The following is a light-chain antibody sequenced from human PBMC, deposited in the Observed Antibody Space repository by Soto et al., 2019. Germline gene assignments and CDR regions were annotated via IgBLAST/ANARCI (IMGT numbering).Light chain of an antibody. CDR2: DAS. V-gene: IGKV3-11*01. J-gene: IGKJ5*01. CDR3: QQRSNWPPIT. Sequence: IVMTQSPATLSVSPGDRATLSFRARQSVSSSYLAWYRRKPGQAPRLRIHDASNRATGIPARFSGSVSGTDFTLTSSSVEAEDFAVYYGQQRSNWPPITFGQGTRLEIK. CDR1: QSVSSSY.